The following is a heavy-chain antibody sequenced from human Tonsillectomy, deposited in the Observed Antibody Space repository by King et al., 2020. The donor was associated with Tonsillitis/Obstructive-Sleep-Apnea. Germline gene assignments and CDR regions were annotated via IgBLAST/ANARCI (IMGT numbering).Heavy chain of an antibody. CDR3: ARGGVVVPPEGSGWTSSNDY. J-gene: IGHJ4*02. CDR1: GGSFSGYY. Sequence: HVQLQQWGAGLLKPSETLSLTCAVYGGSFSGYYWIWIRQPPGKGLEWIGEINHSVITNYNPSLKSRVTISVDTSKNQFSLKLSSVTAADTAVYYCARGGVVVPPEGSGWTSSNDYWGQGTLVTVSS. CDR2: INHSVIT. D-gene: IGHD2-2*01. V-gene: IGHV4-34*01.